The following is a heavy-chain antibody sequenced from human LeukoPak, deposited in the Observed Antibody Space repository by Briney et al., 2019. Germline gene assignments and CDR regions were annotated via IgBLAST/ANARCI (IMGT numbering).Heavy chain of an antibody. CDR1: GGTFSSYA. CDR3: ARESSGYDSPFDY. Sequence: ASGKVSCKASGGTFSSYAVSWVRQAPGQGLEWMGGIIPIFGTANYAQKFQGRVTITTDESTSTAYMELSSLRSEDTAVYYCARESSGYDSPFDYWGQGTLVTVSS. J-gene: IGHJ4*02. D-gene: IGHD5-12*01. V-gene: IGHV1-69*05. CDR2: IIPIFGTA.